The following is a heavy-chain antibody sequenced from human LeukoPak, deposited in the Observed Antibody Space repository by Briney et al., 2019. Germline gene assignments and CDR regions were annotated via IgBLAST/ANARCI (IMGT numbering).Heavy chain of an antibody. V-gene: IGHV3-7*01. Sequence: GGSLRLSCAASGFTFSSYWMSWVRQAPGKGLEWVANIKKDGSEKYYVDSVKGRFTISRDDARNSVSLQLTRLRADDTALYYCARGRGWVDHWGQGTLVTVSS. J-gene: IGHJ4*02. D-gene: IGHD3-16*01. CDR2: IKKDGSEK. CDR3: ARGRGWVDH. CDR1: GFTFSSYW.